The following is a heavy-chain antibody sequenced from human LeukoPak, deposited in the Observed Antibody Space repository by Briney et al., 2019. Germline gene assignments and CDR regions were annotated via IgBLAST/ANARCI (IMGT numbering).Heavy chain of an antibody. CDR1: GYTVTELS. Sequence: ASVTVSCKVSGYTVTELSMHCVRQAPGKGLEWMGGFDPEDGETMYLQKFQGRVTMTEDTSTDTAYMELSSLRSEDTAVYYCATCIAAAGTIDYWGQGTLVTVSS. CDR2: FDPEDGET. V-gene: IGHV1-24*01. D-gene: IGHD6-13*01. CDR3: ATCIAAAGTIDY. J-gene: IGHJ4*02.